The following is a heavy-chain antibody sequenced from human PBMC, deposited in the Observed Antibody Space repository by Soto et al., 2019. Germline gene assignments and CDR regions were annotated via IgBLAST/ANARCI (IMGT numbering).Heavy chain of an antibody. CDR1: GGSISSSTYY. Sequence: SETLSLTCTVSGGSISSSTYYWGWMRQPPGKGLEWIGYISYSGSTNYNPSLKSRVTMSVDTSKNHFSLQLSSVTAADTAVYYCARDLLSDYYYYAMDVWGQGTTVTVSS. CDR3: ARDLLSDYYYYAMDV. CDR2: ISYSGST. V-gene: IGHV4-61*03. J-gene: IGHJ6*02. D-gene: IGHD2-21*01.